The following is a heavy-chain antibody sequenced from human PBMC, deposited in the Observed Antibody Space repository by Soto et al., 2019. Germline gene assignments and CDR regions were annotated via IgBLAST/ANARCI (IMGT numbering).Heavy chain of an antibody. D-gene: IGHD2-2*01. CDR1: GFTFSSYS. Sequence: GGSLRLSCAASGFTFSSYSMNWVRQAPGKGLEWVSSISSSSSYIYYADSVKGRFTISRDNAKNSLYLQMNSLRAEDTAVYYCARADIVVVPAAMFSFDYWGQGTLVTVSS. CDR3: ARADIVVVPAAMFSFDY. CDR2: ISSSSSYI. J-gene: IGHJ4*02. V-gene: IGHV3-21*01.